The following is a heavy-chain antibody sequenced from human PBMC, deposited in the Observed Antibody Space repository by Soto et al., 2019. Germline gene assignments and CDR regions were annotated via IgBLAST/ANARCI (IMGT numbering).Heavy chain of an antibody. D-gene: IGHD6-6*01. V-gene: IGHV3-11*06. CDR3: ARGSSIAEPQDY. Sequence: QVQLVESGGDLVKPGGSLRLSCAASGSIFSDYYMNWIRQAPGKGLEWISFISGTSTYTNYADSVKGRFTVSRDNAKNSLYMQLNSLRAEDTAVYYCARGSSIAEPQDYWGQGTLVTVSS. CDR2: ISGTSTYT. CDR1: GSIFSDYY. J-gene: IGHJ4*02.